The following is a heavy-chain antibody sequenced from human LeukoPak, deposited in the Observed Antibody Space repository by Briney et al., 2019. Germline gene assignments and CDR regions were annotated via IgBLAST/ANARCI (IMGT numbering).Heavy chain of an antibody. CDR2: INHSGST. CDR1: GGSFSGYY. Sequence: SETLSLTCAVYGGSFSGYYWSWIRQPPGKGLEWIGEINHSGSTNYNPSLKSRVTISVDTSKDQFSLKLSSVTAADTAVYYCARVRYCSSTSCSWGQGTLVTVSS. D-gene: IGHD2-2*01. V-gene: IGHV4-34*01. J-gene: IGHJ5*02. CDR3: ARVRYCSSTSCS.